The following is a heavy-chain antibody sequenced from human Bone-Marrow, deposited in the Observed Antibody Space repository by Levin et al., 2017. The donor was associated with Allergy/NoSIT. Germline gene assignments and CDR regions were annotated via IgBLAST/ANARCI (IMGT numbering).Heavy chain of an antibody. Sequence: SETLSLTCTVSGGSISSYYWSWIRQPAGKGLEWIGRIYTSGSTNYNPSLKSRVTMSVDTSKNQFSLKLSSVTAADTAVYYCARGRANLDRYCSSTSWPNPRYYDFWSGYPSITHRIDYWGQGTLVTVSS. V-gene: IGHV4-4*07. J-gene: IGHJ4*02. CDR3: ARGRANLDRYCSSTSWPNPRYYDFWSGYPSITHRIDY. CDR2: IYTSGST. D-gene: IGHD3-3*01. CDR1: GGSISSYY.